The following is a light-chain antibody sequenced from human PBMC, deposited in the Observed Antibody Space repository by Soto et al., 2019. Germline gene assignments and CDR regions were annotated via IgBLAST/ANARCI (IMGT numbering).Light chain of an antibody. CDR2: SNN. CDR3: AAWDDSLNGQV. Sequence: QPVLTQPPSASGTPGQRVTISCSGSSSNIGSNTVNWYQQLPGTAPKLLIYSNNQRPSGVPDRFSGSKSGTSASLAISGLQSEDEDDYYCAAWDDSLNGQVFGTGTKLTVL. V-gene: IGLV1-44*01. J-gene: IGLJ1*01. CDR1: SSNIGSNT.